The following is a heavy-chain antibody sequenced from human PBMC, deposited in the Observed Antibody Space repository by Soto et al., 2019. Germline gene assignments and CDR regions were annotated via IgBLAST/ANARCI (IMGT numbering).Heavy chain of an antibody. V-gene: IGHV4-59*07. J-gene: IGHJ6*02. CDR3: ARQQLLPFYYALDV. D-gene: IGHD6-13*01. CDR1: GGSISGYY. CDR2: IYYRGST. Sequence: QVQLQESGPGLVKPSDTLSLTCTVSGGSISGYYWSWIRQPPGKGLEYIGYIYYRGSTNYNPSLKSRVTMSVDTSRNQFSLKVNYVTAADTAVYYCARQQLLPFYYALDVWGQGTTVTVSS.